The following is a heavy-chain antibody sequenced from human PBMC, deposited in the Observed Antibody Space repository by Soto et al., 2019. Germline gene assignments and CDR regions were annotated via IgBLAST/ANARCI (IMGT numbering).Heavy chain of an antibody. D-gene: IGHD6-6*01. J-gene: IGHJ4*02. V-gene: IGHV3-30*03. CDR2: ISFDGNDK. CDR1: GFTFNNYG. Sequence: QVQLVESGGGVVQPGRSLRLSCAASGFTFNNYGMHWVRQAPGKGLAWVTTISFDGNDKYYADSVKGRFTISRDNSKNTLDLQMNGLRVEDTAVYYFARGSMSAHQSLDHWGQGTLVTVSS. CDR3: ARGSMSAHQSLDH.